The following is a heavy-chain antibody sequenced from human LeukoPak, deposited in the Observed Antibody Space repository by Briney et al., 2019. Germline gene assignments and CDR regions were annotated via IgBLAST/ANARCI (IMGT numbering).Heavy chain of an antibody. V-gene: IGHV4-39*07. D-gene: IGHD3-22*01. CDR3: ARVYPPLVVITGWFDP. J-gene: IGHJ5*02. CDR1: GGSISSSSYY. CDR2: IYYSGST. Sequence: SETLSLTCTVSGGSISSSSYYWGWIRQPPGKGLEWIGSIYYSGSTYYNPSLKSRVTISVDTSKNQFSLKLSSVTAADTAVYYCARVYPPLVVITGWFDPWGQGTLVTVSS.